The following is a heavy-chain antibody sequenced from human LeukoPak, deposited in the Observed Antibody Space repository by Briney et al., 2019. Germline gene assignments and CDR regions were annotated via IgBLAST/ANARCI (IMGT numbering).Heavy chain of an antibody. CDR3: ARLKLRDFEWNDPVDYGMGV. D-gene: IGHD3-9*01. J-gene: IGHJ6*04. V-gene: IGHV4-34*01. CDR1: GGSFSVYY. CDR2: INYSAKP. Sequence: PSETLSLTCGVSGGSFSVYYWSWIRQLPGKGLEWIGEINYSAKPTNNSSLRSGVSISINTSQRQFSLHLSSVTPAGTAVYFCARLKLRDFEWNDPVDYGMGVWGKGTTVIVSS.